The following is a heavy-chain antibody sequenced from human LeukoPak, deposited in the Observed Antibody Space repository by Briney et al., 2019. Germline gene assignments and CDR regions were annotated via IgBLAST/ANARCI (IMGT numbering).Heavy chain of an antibody. CDR1: GGSISNYY. V-gene: IGHV4-59*08. J-gene: IGHJ4*02. D-gene: IGHD5-24*01. CDR2: IHSSGRT. Sequence: SETLSLTCTVSGGSISNYYWSWIRQPPGKGLEWIGYIHSSGRTKYDPSLESRVTISIDTSMNQFSLKVSSVTAPDTAVYYCARHQDGYGDCFDFWGQGILVTVSS. CDR3: ARHQDGYGDCFDF.